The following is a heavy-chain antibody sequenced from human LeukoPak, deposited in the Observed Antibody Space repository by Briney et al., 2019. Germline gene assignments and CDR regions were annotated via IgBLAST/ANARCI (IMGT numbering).Heavy chain of an antibody. D-gene: IGHD3-9*01. J-gene: IGHJ4*02. Sequence: GGSLRLSCAASGFTFSSYAMHWVRQAPGKGLEWVAVISYDGSNKYYADSVKGRFTISRDNSKNTLYLQMNSLRAEDTAVYYCAREGRDYDILTGYYGANFDYWGQGTLVTVSS. V-gene: IGHV3-30-3*01. CDR3: AREGRDYDILTGYYGANFDY. CDR2: ISYDGSNK. CDR1: GFTFSSYA.